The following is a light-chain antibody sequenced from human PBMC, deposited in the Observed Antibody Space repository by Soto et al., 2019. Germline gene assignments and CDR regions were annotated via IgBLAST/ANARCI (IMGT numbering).Light chain of an antibody. CDR2: DAS. CDR1: QNVSTY. Sequence: EIVLTQSPATLSLSPGERATLSCRASQNVSTYLAWYQQKPGQAPRLLIYDASNRATGIPARFSGSGSGTDFTLTIRSLEPEDFAVYYCQQRTNFLTFGPGTKVDIK. J-gene: IGKJ3*01. V-gene: IGKV3-11*01. CDR3: QQRTNFLT.